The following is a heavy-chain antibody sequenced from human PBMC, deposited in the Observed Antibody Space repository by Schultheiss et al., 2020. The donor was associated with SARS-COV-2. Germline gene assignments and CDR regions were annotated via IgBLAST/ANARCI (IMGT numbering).Heavy chain of an antibody. CDR3: ARVGLRNYYGSGSFAYTFDY. V-gene: IGHV1-69*13. Sequence: SVKVSCKASGGTFSSYAISWVRQAPGQGLEWMGGIIPIFGTANYAQKFQGRVTITADESTSTAYMELSSLRSEDTAVYYCARVGLRNYYGSGSFAYTFDYWGQGTLVTVSS. J-gene: IGHJ4*02. CDR2: IIPIFGTA. D-gene: IGHD3-10*01. CDR1: GGTFSSYA.